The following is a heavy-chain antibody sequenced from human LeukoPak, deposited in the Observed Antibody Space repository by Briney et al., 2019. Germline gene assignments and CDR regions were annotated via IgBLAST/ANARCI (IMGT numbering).Heavy chain of an antibody. J-gene: IGHJ4*02. CDR1: GFTFSSYW. CDR3: ARGPDSYGSFDY. Sequence: PGGSLRLSCAASGFTFSSYWMHWVRQASGKGLVWVSRINSDGSSTTYADSVKGRFTISRDNAKNTLYLQMNSLGGEDTAVYYCARGPDSYGSFDYWGQGTLVTVSS. V-gene: IGHV3-74*01. D-gene: IGHD5-18*01. CDR2: INSDGSST.